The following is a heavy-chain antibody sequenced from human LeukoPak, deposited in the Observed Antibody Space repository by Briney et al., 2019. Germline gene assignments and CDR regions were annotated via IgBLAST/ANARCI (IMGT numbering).Heavy chain of an antibody. CDR3: ARRHSFKMYYYDSSGYYRNWFDP. Sequence: PSETLSLTCTVSGGSISSGDYYWSWIRQPPGKGPEWIGYIYYSGSTHYNPSLKSRVTISVDTSKNQFSLKLSSVTAADTAVYYCARRHSFKMYYYDSSGYYRNWFDPWGQGTLVTVSS. J-gene: IGHJ5*02. CDR1: GGSISSGDYY. D-gene: IGHD3-22*01. V-gene: IGHV4-30-4*01. CDR2: IYYSGST.